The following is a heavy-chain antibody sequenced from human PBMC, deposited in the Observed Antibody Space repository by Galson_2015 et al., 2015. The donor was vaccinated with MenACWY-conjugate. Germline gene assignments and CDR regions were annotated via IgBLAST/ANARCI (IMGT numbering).Heavy chain of an antibody. V-gene: IGHV5-51*01. J-gene: IGHJ4*02. Sequence: QSGAEVKKPGESLTISCKGSGYTFTGNWIGWVRQMPGKGLEWMGIIYPGDSDTRYTPSFQGHVTISADKSINTAYLQWGSLEASDTAMYYCARQGFGSSSLDYWGQGTLVTVSS. CDR1: GYTFTGNW. D-gene: IGHD6-6*01. CDR2: IYPGDSDT. CDR3: ARQGFGSSSLDY.